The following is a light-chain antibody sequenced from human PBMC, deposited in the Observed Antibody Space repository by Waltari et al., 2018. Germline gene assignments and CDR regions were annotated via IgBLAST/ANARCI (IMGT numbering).Light chain of an antibody. CDR2: GNS. CDR1: SSNIGAGYD. Sequence: QSVLAQPPSVSGAPGQRVTISCSGTSSNIGAGYDVHWYQQLPGKAPQLLIKGNSNRPSGVPDRFSGSNSGTSASLAITGLQAEDEADYYCQSYDSSLRNVVFGGGTKVTVL. J-gene: IGLJ2*01. V-gene: IGLV1-40*01. CDR3: QSYDSSLRNVV.